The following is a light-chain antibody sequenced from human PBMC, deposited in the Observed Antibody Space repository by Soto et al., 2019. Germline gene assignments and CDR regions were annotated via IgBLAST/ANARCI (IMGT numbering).Light chain of an antibody. CDR2: DAS. CDR3: QQYNSYWT. J-gene: IGKJ1*01. Sequence: DIQMTQSPSILSASVGDRVTITCRASQSISSWLAWYQQKPGTAPKLLIYDASSLESGVPSRFSGSGSGTEFTLTISSLQPDDFATYYCQQYNSYWTFGQGTKVDIK. V-gene: IGKV1-5*01. CDR1: QSISSW.